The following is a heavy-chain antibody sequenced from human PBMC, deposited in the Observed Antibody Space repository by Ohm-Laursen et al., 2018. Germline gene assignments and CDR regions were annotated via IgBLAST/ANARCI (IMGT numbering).Heavy chain of an antibody. J-gene: IGHJ4*02. CDR1: GYTFTSYY. V-gene: IGHV1-46*01. CDR3: AGGGYGDYNFDY. CDR2: INPSGGSP. D-gene: IGHD4-17*01. Sequence: SSVKVSCNASGYTFTSYYMHWVRQAPGQGLEWMGIINPSGGSPTYAQKFQGRLTMTRDTSTSTVYMELSSLRSEDTAVYYCAGGGYGDYNFDYWGQGTLVTVSS.